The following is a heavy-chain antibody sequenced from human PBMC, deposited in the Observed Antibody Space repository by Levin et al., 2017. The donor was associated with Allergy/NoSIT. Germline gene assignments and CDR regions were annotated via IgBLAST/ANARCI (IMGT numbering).Heavy chain of an antibody. CDR3: ARYCSSISCYVRYGMDV. J-gene: IGHJ6*02. CDR1: GFTFSSYA. CDR2: LSGSGGSI. V-gene: IGHV3-23*01. Sequence: GESLKISCAASGFTFSSYAMSWVRQAPGKGLEWVSTLSGSGGSIYYADSVKGRFTISRDNSKNTLSLQMNSLRAEDTALYYCARYCSSISCYVRYGMDVWGQGTTVTVSS. D-gene: IGHD2-2*01.